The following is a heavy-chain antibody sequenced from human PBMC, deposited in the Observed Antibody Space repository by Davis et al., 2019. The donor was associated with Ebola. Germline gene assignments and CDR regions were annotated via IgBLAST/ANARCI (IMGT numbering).Heavy chain of an antibody. CDR2: INSDGSST. Sequence: GESLKISCAASGFTFSSYWMHWVRQAPGKGLVWVSRINSDGSSTSYAESVKGRFTISRDNAKNTVYLQMNSLRAEDTAVYYCAKGLAVAGTGWGFDYWGQGTLVTVSS. CDR1: GFTFSSYW. V-gene: IGHV3-74*01. D-gene: IGHD6-19*01. CDR3: AKGLAVAGTGWGFDY. J-gene: IGHJ4*02.